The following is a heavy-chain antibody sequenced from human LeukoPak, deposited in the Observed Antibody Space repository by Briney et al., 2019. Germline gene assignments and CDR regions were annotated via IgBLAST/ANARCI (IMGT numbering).Heavy chain of an antibody. CDR2: ISGSGDYT. D-gene: IGHD3-10*01. CDR1: GFTVSSNYA. CDR3: AKDLTYYYGLGSSTNAFDI. Sequence: PGGSLRLSCAASGFTVSSNYAMSWVRQAPGKGLEWVSGISGSGDYTYYADSLKGRFTISRDNSKNTLYLQMNSLRAEDTALYYCAKDLTYYYGLGSSTNAFDIWGQGTMVTVSS. J-gene: IGHJ3*02. V-gene: IGHV3-23*01.